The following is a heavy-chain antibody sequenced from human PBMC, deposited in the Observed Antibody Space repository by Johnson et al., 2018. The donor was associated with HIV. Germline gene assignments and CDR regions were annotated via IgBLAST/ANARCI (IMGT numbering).Heavy chain of an antibody. CDR1: GFTVSSNY. V-gene: IGHV3-66*02. Sequence: VQLVESGGGLVQPGGSLRLSCAASGFTVSSNYMSWVRQAPGKGLERVSVIYSGGSIYYADSVKGRFPISRDNSKNFLYLQMNSLRPEDTAVYYCARDGRDLVTRGSFDVWGQGTVVTVSS. CDR3: ARDGRDLVTRGSFDV. CDR2: IYSGGSI. J-gene: IGHJ3*01. D-gene: IGHD5-18*01.